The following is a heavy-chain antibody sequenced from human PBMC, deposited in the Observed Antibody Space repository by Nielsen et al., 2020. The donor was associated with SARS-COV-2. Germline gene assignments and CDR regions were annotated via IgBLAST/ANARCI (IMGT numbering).Heavy chain of an antibody. V-gene: IGHV6-1*01. Sequence: WIRQSPSRGLEWLGRTYYRSKWYNDYAVSVKSRITINPDTSKNQFSLHLNSVTPEDTAVYYCARARGVYGDYYYYYHTDVWGKGTTVTVSS. D-gene: IGHD4-17*01. J-gene: IGHJ6*03. CDR3: ARARGVYGDYYYYYHTDV. CDR2: TYYRSKWYN.